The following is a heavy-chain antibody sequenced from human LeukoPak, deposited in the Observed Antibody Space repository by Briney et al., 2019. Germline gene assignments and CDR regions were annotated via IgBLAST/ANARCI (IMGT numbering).Heavy chain of an antibody. Sequence: PSETLSLTCAVYGGSFGGYYWSWIRQPPGKGLEWIGEINHSGSTNYNPSLKSRVTISVDTSKNQFSLKLSSVTAADTAVYYCARTRSSGYDAFDIWGQGTMVTVSS. CDR1: GGSFGGYY. V-gene: IGHV4-34*01. CDR3: ARTRSSGYDAFDI. CDR2: INHSGST. J-gene: IGHJ3*02. D-gene: IGHD6-19*01.